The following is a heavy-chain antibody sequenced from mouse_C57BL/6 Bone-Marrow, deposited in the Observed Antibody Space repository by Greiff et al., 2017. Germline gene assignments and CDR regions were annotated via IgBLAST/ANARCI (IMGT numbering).Heavy chain of an antibody. CDR1: GFTFSDYG. D-gene: IGHD3-1*01. V-gene: IGHV5-17*01. CDR3: ARGLRYYAMDY. CDR2: ISSGSSTI. J-gene: IGHJ4*01. Sequence: EVHLVESGGGLVKPGGSLKLSCAASGFTFSDYGMTCVRQAPEKGLEWVAYISSGSSTIYYADTVKGRFTISRDNAKNTLFLQMTSLRSEYTAMYYCARGLRYYAMDYWRQGTSVTVSS.